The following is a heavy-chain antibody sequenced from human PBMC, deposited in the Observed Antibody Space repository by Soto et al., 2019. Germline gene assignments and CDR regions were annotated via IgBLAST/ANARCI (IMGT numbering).Heavy chain of an antibody. V-gene: IGHV4-31*01. CDR2: IYYSGST. Sequence: QVQLQESGPGLVKPSQTLSLTCTVSGGSISSGGYYWSWIRQHPGKGLEWIGYIYYSGSTYYNPSLKSQVTISVDTSKNQFSLKLSSVTAADTAVYYCARVKDGYNFYYYGMDVWGQGTTVTVSS. CDR3: ARVKDGYNFYYYGMDV. D-gene: IGHD5-12*01. CDR1: GGSISSGGYY. J-gene: IGHJ6*02.